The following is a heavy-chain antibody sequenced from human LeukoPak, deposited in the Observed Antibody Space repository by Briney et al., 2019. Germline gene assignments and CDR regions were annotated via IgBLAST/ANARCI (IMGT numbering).Heavy chain of an antibody. CDR1: GFTVITND. D-gene: IGHD1-14*01. Sequence: GGSLRLSCAASGFTVITNDMTWVRQAPGKGLVWVSVLYSDGNTKYADSVQGRFTISRDNSKNTLYLKMNSLSPDDTAVYYCARGVEPLAANTLAYWGQGTLVTVSS. V-gene: IGHV3-53*01. CDR3: ARGVEPLAANTLAY. J-gene: IGHJ4*02. CDR2: LYSDGNT.